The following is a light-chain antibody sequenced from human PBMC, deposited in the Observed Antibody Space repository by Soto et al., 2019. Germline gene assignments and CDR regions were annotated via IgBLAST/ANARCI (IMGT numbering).Light chain of an antibody. Sequence: EIVLTQSPGTLSLSPGERATLSCRASQSVSSSQLAWYQQKPGQAPRLLMYGASSRATGIPARFSGSGSGTDFTLTISSLEPEDFAVYYCQQRSNWPWTFGQGTKVDIK. CDR1: QSVSSSQ. V-gene: IGKV3D-20*02. CDR2: GAS. CDR3: QQRSNWPWT. J-gene: IGKJ1*01.